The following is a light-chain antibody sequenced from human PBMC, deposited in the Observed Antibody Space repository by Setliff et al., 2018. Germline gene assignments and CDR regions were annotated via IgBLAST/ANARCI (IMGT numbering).Light chain of an antibody. CDR3: GSYAGYNNFYV. Sequence: QSALAQPPSASGSPGQSVTISCTGTSSDVGGYNRVSWYQQYPGKAPKVMIYEVTKRPSGVPDRFSGSKSGNTASLTVSGLQAEDEGDYYCGSYAGYNNFYVFGTGTKFTVL. CDR2: EVT. J-gene: IGLJ1*01. V-gene: IGLV2-8*01. CDR1: SSDVGGYNR.